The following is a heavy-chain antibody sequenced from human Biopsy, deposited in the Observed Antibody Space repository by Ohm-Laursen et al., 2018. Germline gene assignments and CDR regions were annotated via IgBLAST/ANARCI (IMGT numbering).Heavy chain of an antibody. D-gene: IGHD3-16*02. CDR1: GYNFISYS. CDR3: ARGEVTFGELIVSLDS. V-gene: IGHV1-18*01. CDR2: IRPRNGDT. Sequence: ATVKISCKTSGYNFISYSINWVRQAPGQGLEWMGWIRPRNGDTKYGQKFQDRVTMTTDTSTSTVYMELTSLRSDDTAVYYCARGEVTFGELIVSLDSWGQGTLVTVSS. J-gene: IGHJ4*02.